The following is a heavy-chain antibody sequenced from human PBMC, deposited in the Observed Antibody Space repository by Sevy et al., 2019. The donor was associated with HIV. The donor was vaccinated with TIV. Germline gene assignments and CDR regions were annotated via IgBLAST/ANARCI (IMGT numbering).Heavy chain of an antibody. CDR2: MNPNSADT. CDR3: ARVSPCGGDRYYFDF. J-gene: IGHJ4*02. Sequence: ASVKVSCTASGYTFTNNDIIWVRQATGQGLEWMGGMNPNSADTGYALKFQGRVTLTNNPSRSTAYMELGSLTSEDTAAYYWARVSPCGGDRYYFDFWGQGTLLTVSS. V-gene: IGHV1-8*01. CDR1: GYTFTNND. D-gene: IGHD2-21*02.